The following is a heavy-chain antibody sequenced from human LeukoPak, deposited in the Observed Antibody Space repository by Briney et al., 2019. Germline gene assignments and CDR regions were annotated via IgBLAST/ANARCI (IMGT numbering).Heavy chain of an antibody. CDR1: GFTFSSYS. CDR3: ARVRSPDSTYDAFDI. Sequence: KSGGSLRLSCAASGFTFSSYSMNWVRQAPGKGLEWVSSISSSSSYIYYADSVKGRFTISRDNAKNSLYLQMNSLRAEDTAVYYCARVRSPDSTYDAFDIWGQGTMVTVSS. D-gene: IGHD2-2*01. CDR2: ISSSSSYI. V-gene: IGHV3-21*01. J-gene: IGHJ3*02.